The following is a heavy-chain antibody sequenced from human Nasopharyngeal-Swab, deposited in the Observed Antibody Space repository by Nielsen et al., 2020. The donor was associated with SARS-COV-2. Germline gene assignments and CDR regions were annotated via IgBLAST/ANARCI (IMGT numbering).Heavy chain of an antibody. CDR1: GFTFSSYW. V-gene: IGHV3-7*01. Sequence: GGSLRLSCAASGFTFSSYWMSWVRQAPGKGLEWVANIKQDGSEKYYVDSVKGRFTISRDNAKNSLYLQMNSLRAEDTAVYYCARDQTYSSSWYTKYFQHWGQGTLVTVSS. CDR2: IKQDGSEK. D-gene: IGHD6-13*01. CDR3: ARDQTYSSSWYTKYFQH. J-gene: IGHJ1*01.